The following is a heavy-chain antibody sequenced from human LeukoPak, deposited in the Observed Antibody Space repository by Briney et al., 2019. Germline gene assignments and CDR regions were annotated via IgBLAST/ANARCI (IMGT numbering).Heavy chain of an antibody. D-gene: IGHD3/OR15-3a*01. CDR3: ARAGTALDPTYFDY. CDR2: ISYDGSNK. V-gene: IGHV3-30*14. Sequence: GGSLRLSCAASGFTFSSYAMHWVRQAPGKGLEWVAVISYDGSNKYYADSVKGRFTISRDNSKNTLYLQMNSLRAEDTAVYYCARAGTALDPTYFDYWGQGTLVTVSS. J-gene: IGHJ4*02. CDR1: GFTFSSYA.